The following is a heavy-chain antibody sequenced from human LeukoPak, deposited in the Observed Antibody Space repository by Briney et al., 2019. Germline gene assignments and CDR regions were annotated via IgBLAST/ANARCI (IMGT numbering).Heavy chain of an antibody. J-gene: IGHJ3*02. CDR1: GGSISRYY. V-gene: IGHV4-59*01. CDR2: IYYSGST. CDR3: ARSLQWATGAFDI. D-gene: IGHD1-14*01. Sequence: PSETLSLTCTVSGGSISRYYWSWIRQPPGKGLEWIGYIYYSGSTNYNPSLKSRVTISVDTSKNQFSLKLSSVTAADTAVYYCARSLQWATGAFDIWGQGTMVTVSS.